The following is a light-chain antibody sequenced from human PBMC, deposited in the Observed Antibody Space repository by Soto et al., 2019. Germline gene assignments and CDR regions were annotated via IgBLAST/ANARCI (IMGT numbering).Light chain of an antibody. CDR1: QSVSANF. V-gene: IGKV3D-20*02. CDR2: AAS. J-gene: IGKJ1*01. CDR3: QHRSNWPSWT. Sequence: EIVLTQSPGTLSLSPGERATLSCRASQSVSANFVAWYQQKPGQPPRLFIFAASGRAAGIPARFSGSGSGTDFTLPISSLETEDLAVYYCQHRSNWPSWTFGAGTKVDIK.